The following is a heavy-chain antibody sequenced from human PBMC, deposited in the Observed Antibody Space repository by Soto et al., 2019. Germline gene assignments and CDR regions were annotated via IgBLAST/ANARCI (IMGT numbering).Heavy chain of an antibody. CDR2: IYYSGST. V-gene: IGHV4-59*01. J-gene: IGHJ5*02. CDR3: ARGLTFDP. CDR1: GGSIISYY. Sequence: SETLSLTCTVSGGSIISYYWSWIRQPPGKGLEWIGYIYYSGSTNYNPSLKSRVTISVDTSKNQFSLKLSSVTAADTAVYYCARGLTFDPWGQGTLVTVSS.